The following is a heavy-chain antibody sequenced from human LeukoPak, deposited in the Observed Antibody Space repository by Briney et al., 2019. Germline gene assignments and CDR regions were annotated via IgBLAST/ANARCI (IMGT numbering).Heavy chain of an antibody. Sequence: PGGSLRLSCAASGFTFSSYAMSWVRQAPGKGLEWVSAISGSGGSTYYADSVKGRFTISRDNSKNTLYLQMNSLRAEDTAVYYCXXXXDYSNYRIGTGAFDIWGQGTMVTVSS. V-gene: IGHV3-23*01. D-gene: IGHD4-11*01. CDR3: XXXXDYSNYRIGTGAFDI. CDR2: ISGSGGST. CDR1: GFTFSSYA. J-gene: IGHJ3*02.